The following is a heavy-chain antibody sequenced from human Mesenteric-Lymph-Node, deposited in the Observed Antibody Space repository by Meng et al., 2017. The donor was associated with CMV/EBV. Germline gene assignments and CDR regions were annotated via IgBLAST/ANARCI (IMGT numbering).Heavy chain of an antibody. D-gene: IGHD3-10*01. CDR2: VYNIVRT. Sequence: SGGSVSSTSYYWGWIRQSPGKGLEWIGSVYNIVRTFYPPSLKSRVTISVDTSKNQLSLKLTSVTATDTAVYHCATLIEGSGSYNWFDPWGQGTLVTVSS. CDR1: GGSVSSTSYY. CDR3: ATLIEGSGSYNWFDP. J-gene: IGHJ5*02. V-gene: IGHV4-39*01.